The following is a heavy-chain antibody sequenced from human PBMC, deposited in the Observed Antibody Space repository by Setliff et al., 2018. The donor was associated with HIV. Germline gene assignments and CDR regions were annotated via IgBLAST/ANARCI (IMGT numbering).Heavy chain of an antibody. D-gene: IGHD1-1*01. J-gene: IGHJ4*02. CDR2: VYYSGST. CDR1: GGSISSSSYY. Sequence: SETLSLTCIVSGGSISSSSYYWGWIRQPPGKGLEWIGTVYYSGSTYYNPSLKSRVTISVDTSENQFSLKLTSVTAADTAVYYCASAGSGTRAPPRYWGQGTLVTV. V-gene: IGHV4-39*07. CDR3: ASAGSGTRAPPRY.